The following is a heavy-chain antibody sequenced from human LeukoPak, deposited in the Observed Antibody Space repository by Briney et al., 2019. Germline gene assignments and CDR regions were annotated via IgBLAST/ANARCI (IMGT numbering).Heavy chain of an antibody. J-gene: IGHJ4*02. Sequence: SETLSLTCTVSGGSISSSSYYWGWIRQPPGKGLEWIGSIYYSGSTYYNPSLKSRVTISVDTSKNQFSLKLSSVTAADTAVYYCARSGTYLYSSTHDYWGQGTLITVSS. D-gene: IGHD2-2*01. V-gene: IGHV4-39*01. CDR1: GGSISSSSYY. CDR2: IYYSGST. CDR3: ARSGTYLYSSTHDY.